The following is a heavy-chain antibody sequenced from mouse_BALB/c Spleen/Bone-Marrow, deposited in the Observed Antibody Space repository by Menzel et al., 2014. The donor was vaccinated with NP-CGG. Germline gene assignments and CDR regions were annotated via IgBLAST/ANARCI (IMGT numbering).Heavy chain of an antibody. CDR3: ARWLLQYFDV. J-gene: IGHJ1*01. Sequence: SGAELVKPGASVKLSCKASGYTFTSYWMHWVKQMPGQGLEWIGEIIPSNGRTNYNEKFKSKATLTVDKSSNTAYMQLSSLTSEDSAVYYCARWLLQYFDVWGAGTTVTVSS. CDR2: IIPSNGRT. CDR1: GYTFTSYW. V-gene: IGHV1S81*02. D-gene: IGHD2-3*01.